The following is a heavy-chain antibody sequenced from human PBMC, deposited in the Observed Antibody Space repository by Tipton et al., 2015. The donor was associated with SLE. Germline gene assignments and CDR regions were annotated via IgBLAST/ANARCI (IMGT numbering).Heavy chain of an antibody. CDR2: IITDGSST. CDR1: GFTFNDYW. CDR3: ARDQDSFDY. Sequence: SLRLSCAASGFTFNDYWIHWVRQVPGKGLVWVSRIITDGSSTTYADSVKGRFTISRDNSRNTLYLQMNSLRAEDTAVYYCARDQDSFDYWGQGTLVTVSS. V-gene: IGHV3-74*01. J-gene: IGHJ4*02.